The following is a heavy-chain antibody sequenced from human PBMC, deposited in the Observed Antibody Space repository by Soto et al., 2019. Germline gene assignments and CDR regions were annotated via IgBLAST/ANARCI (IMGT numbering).Heavy chain of an antibody. D-gene: IGHD3-3*01. J-gene: IGHJ3*02. CDR3: AKEYDFWSAYDAFDI. Sequence: GGSPRLSCAASGFTFSSYAMSWVRQATGKGLEWVSAISGSGGSTYYADSVKGRFTISRDNSKNTLYLQMNSLRAEDTAVYYCAKEYDFWSAYDAFDIWGQGTMVTVSS. CDR1: GFTFSSYA. V-gene: IGHV3-23*01. CDR2: ISGSGGST.